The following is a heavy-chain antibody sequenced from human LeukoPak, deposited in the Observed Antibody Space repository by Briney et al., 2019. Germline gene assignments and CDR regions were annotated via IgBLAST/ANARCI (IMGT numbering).Heavy chain of an antibody. CDR3: ARDRSSSGWYYFDY. V-gene: IGHV4-59*01. J-gene: IGHJ4*02. CDR1: GGSISSYY. CDR2: IYYSGST. Sequence: SETLSLTCTVSGGSISSYYWSWIRQPPGKGLEWIGYIYYSGSTNYNPSLKSRVTISVDTSKNQFSLKPSSVTAADTAVYYCARDRSSSGWYYFDYWGQGTLVTVSS. D-gene: IGHD6-19*01.